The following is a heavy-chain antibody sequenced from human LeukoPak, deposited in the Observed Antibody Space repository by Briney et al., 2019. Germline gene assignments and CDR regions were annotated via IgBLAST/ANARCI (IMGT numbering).Heavy chain of an antibody. V-gene: IGHV3-74*01. CDR3: ASDNGFDAFDI. D-gene: IGHD4-17*01. Sequence: GGSLRLSCAASGFTFSSYWMHWVRQAPGKGLVWVSRINSDGSSTSYADSVKGRFTISRDNAKNTLYLQMNSLRAEDTAVYYCASDNGFDAFDIWGQGTMVTVSS. J-gene: IGHJ3*02. CDR1: GFTFSSYW. CDR2: INSDGSST.